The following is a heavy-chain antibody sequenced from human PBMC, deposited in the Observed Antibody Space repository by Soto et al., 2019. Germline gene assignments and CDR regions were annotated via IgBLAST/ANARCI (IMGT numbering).Heavy chain of an antibody. D-gene: IGHD3-9*01. CDR1: GGSISSSSYY. Sequence: SETLSLTCTVSGGSISSSSYYWGWIRQPPGKGLEWIGRIYYSGSTYYNPSLKSRVTISVDTSKNQFSLKLSSVTAADTAVYYCARPTTYYDILTGYYSYYGMDVWGQGTTVTVSS. CDR3: ARPTTYYDILTGYYSYYGMDV. J-gene: IGHJ6*02. CDR2: IYYSGST. V-gene: IGHV4-39*01.